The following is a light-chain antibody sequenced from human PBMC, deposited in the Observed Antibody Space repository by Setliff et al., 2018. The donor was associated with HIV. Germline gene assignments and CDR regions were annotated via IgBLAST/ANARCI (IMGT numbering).Light chain of an antibody. J-gene: IGLJ2*01. Sequence: QSALTQPSSVSGSPGQSVTISCTGTSSDVGAYNYVSWYQHHPGKAPKVMIYDVTKRPSGVPDRFSGSKSGNTASLTISGLQAEDEADYYCCSYAGTYTFEVLFGGGTKVTVL. CDR3: CSYAGTYTFEVL. CDR1: SSDVGAYNY. CDR2: DVT. V-gene: IGLV2-11*01.